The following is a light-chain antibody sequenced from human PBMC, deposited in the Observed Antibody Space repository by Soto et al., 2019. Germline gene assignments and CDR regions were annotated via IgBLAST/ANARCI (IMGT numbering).Light chain of an antibody. CDR3: LQHKSYPLT. Sequence: DIQMTQSPSAMSASVGDRVTITCRASQDISSYLAWFQQKPGKVPKRLIYAASSLQSGVPASFSGSGSGTEFTLTISSLQPEDFATYYCLQHKSYPLTFGGGTKVEIK. CDR2: AAS. J-gene: IGKJ4*01. V-gene: IGKV1-17*03. CDR1: QDISSY.